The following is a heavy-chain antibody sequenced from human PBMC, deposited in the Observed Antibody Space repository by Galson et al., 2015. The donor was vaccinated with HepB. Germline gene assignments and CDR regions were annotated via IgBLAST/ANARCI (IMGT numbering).Heavy chain of an antibody. V-gene: IGHV3-23*01. Sequence: SLRLSCAASGFTFSSYAKSWVRQAPGKGLEWVSAISGSGGSTYYADSVKGRFTISRDNSKNTLYLQMNSLRAEDTAVYYCAKPPGRGTVTPALDYWGQGTLVTVSS. D-gene: IGHD4-17*01. CDR3: AKPPGRGTVTPALDY. CDR1: GFTFSSYA. J-gene: IGHJ4*02. CDR2: ISGSGGST.